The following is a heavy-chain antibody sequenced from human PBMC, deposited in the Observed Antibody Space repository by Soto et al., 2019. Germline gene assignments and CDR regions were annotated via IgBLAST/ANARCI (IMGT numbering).Heavy chain of an antibody. V-gene: IGHV3-33*01. CDR1: GFNFSAYG. D-gene: IGHD3-10*01. CDR3: ARAISGTGRDAFDI. CDR2: IWYDGSNK. J-gene: IGHJ3*02. Sequence: QVQLVQSGGGVVEPGRSLRLSCAASGFNFSAYGMHWVRQAPHKGLEWVAVIWYDGSNKYYGDSVKGRFTISRDNSKNTLYVQMNSLRAEDTAVYYCARAISGTGRDAFDIGGQGTMVTVSS.